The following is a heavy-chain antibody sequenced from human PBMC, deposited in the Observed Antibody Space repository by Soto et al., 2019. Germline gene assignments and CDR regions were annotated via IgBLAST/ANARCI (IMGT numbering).Heavy chain of an antibody. CDR3: ARDNNFFDSGRGVDY. CDR2: ITSSSAYI. CDR1: GFSFSSYS. Sequence: EGQLVESGGGLVKPGGSLRLSCAVSGFSFSSYSLSWVRQAPGKGLEWVSSITSSSAYIHYADSVKGRFTISRDNAKNSLCLQMNSLRAEDTAVYYCARDNNFFDSGRGVDYWGQGTLVTVSS. J-gene: IGHJ4*02. D-gene: IGHD3-10*01. V-gene: IGHV3-21*01.